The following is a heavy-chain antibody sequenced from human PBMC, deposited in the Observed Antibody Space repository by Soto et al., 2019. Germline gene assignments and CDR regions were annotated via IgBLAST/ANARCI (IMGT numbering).Heavy chain of an antibody. V-gene: IGHV4-59*08. D-gene: IGHD1-1*01. CDR1: GGSISSYY. J-gene: IGHJ3*02. CDR3: ASHERDAFDI. CDR2: IYYSGST. Sequence: SETLSLTCTVSGGSISSYYWSWIRQPPGKGLEWIGYIYYSGSTNYNPSLKSRVTISVDTSKNQFSLKLSSVTAADTAVYYCASHERDAFDIWGQGTIVTVSS.